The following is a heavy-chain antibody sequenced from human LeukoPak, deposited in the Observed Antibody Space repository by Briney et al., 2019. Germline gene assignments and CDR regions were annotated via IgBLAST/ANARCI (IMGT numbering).Heavy chain of an antibody. CDR2: ISAYNGNT. V-gene: IGHV1-18*01. J-gene: IGHJ5*02. CDR3: ARDPYLDFWSGYGWFDP. D-gene: IGHD3-3*01. CDR1: GYTFTSYG. Sequence: GASVKVSCKASGYTFTSYGISWVRQAPGQGLEWMGWISAYNGNTNYAQKLQGRVTMTTDTSTSTAYMEPRSLRSDDTAVYYCARDPYLDFWSGYGWFDPWGQGTLVTVSS.